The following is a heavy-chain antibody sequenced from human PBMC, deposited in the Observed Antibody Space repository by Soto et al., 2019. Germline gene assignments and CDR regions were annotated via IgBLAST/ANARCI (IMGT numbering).Heavy chain of an antibody. D-gene: IGHD5-18*01. CDR1: GFTFSSYG. CDR2: ISYDGSNK. J-gene: IGHJ6*02. Sequence: GGSLRLSCAASGFTFSSYGMHWVRQAPGKGLEWVAVISYDGSNKYYADSVKGRFTISRDNSKNTLYLQMNSLRAEDTAVYYCAKDRGATQDSSPRYYYGMDVWGQGTTVTVSS. CDR3: AKDRGATQDSSPRYYYGMDV. V-gene: IGHV3-30*18.